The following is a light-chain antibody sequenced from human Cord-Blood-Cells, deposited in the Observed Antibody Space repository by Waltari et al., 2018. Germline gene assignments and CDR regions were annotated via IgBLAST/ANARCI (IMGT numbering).Light chain of an antibody. V-gene: IGKV4-1*01. Sequence: DIVMTQSPDSLAVSLGERATINCRSCQRVLYSSNNKNYLAWYQQKPGQPPKLLIYWASTRESGVPDRFSGSGSETDFTLTISSLQAEDVAVYYCQQYYSTPYSFGQGTKLEIK. J-gene: IGKJ2*03. CDR2: WAS. CDR1: QRVLYSSNNKNY. CDR3: QQYYSTPYS.